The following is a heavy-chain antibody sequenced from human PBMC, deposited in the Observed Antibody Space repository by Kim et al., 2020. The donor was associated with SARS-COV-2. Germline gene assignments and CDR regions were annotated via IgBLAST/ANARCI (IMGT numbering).Heavy chain of an antibody. D-gene: IGHD3-10*01. CDR1: GDSITNPNYY. J-gene: IGHJ4*02. CDR2: IFYSGST. Sequence: SETLSLTCAASGDSITNPNYYWGWIRQPPGKKLEWIGTIFYSGSTYYNPALKSRLTMSVDTSKNHFSVILSSVSAADTALYYCARHGSWEGSDFDYWGQGTLVTVSS. CDR3: ARHGSWEGSDFDY. V-gene: IGHV4-39*01.